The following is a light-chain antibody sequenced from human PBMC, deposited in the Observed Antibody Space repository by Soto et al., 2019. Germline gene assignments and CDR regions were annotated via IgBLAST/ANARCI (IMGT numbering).Light chain of an antibody. CDR1: QSVSIN. CDR2: GAS. Sequence: EIVMTQSPATLSVSPGERATLSCRASQSVSINLAWYQQKPGQAPRLLVYGASTRATRIPARFSGSRSGTEFTLTISSLQSEDFAVYYCQHYSNWPPWTFGQGTKVEI. J-gene: IGKJ1*01. V-gene: IGKV3-15*01. CDR3: QHYSNWPPWT.